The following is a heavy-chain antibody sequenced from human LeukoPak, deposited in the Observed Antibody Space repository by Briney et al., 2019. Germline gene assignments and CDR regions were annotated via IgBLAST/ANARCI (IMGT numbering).Heavy chain of an antibody. D-gene: IGHD3-10*01. Sequence: PGGSLRLSCAASGFTFSKSWMPWVRQAPGKGPERVANIAQRGREQYYLDSVNGRFTISGDNAKISLSLQMHSPRADYTAVYYCARDTIYGSGVSDYYYTLGVWGQGTAVTVAS. J-gene: IGHJ6*02. CDR2: IAQRGREQ. CDR1: GFTFSKSW. V-gene: IGHV3-7*01. CDR3: ARDTIYGSGVSDYYYTLGV.